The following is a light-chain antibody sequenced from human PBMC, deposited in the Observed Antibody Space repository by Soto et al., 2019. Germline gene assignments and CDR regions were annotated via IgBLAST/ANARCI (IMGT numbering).Light chain of an antibody. CDR2: LNN. Sequence: QSVLTQPPSASGTPGQKVTISCSGSRSNFGSYTVNWYQQLPGTAPKLLIYLNNQRPSGVPDRFSGSKSGTSASLAISGLQSEDEADYYCVAWDDSLDGRGLFGGGTKLTVL. CDR3: VAWDDSLDGRGL. CDR1: RSNFGSYT. J-gene: IGLJ2*01. V-gene: IGLV1-44*01.